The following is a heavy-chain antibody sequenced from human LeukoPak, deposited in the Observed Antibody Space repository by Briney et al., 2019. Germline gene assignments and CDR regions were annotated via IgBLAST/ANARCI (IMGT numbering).Heavy chain of an antibody. CDR1: GYPVNSFY. CDR3: ARERPSSYYFDY. CDR2: IYPSGGSA. J-gene: IGHJ4*02. V-gene: IGHV1-46*02. Sequence: ASVKVSFKASGYPVNSFYTHWVRQAPGKGLEWVGIIYPSGGSASFTQKFQGRVTMTRDTSTSTFYMELSSLRSEDTAVYFCARERPSSYYFDYWGQGTLVTVSS.